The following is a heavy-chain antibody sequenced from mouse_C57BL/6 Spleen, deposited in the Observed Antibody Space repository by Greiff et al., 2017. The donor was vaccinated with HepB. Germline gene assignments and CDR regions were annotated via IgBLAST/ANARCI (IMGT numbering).Heavy chain of an antibody. D-gene: IGHD3-2*02. CDR2: IYPGGGYT. CDR1: GYTFTNYW. Sequence: QVQLKESGAELVRPGTSVKMSCKASGYTFTNYWIGWAKQRPGHGLEWIGDIYPGGGYTNYNEKFKGKATLTADKSSSTAYMQFSSLTSEDSAIYYCARRLDEGYFDVWGTGTTVTVSS. J-gene: IGHJ1*03. V-gene: IGHV1-63*01. CDR3: ARRLDEGYFDV.